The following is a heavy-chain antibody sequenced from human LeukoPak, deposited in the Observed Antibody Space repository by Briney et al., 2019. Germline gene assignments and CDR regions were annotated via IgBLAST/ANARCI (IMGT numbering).Heavy chain of an antibody. CDR3: AKGTYSSGWY. D-gene: IGHD6-19*01. V-gene: IGHV3-74*01. Sequence: GGSLRLSCAASGFSFSSYWMHWVRQAPGKGLVWVSRIKTDGSSATYADSVKGRSTISRDNAKDTLYLQMSSLRAEDTAVYYCAKGTYSSGWYWGQGTLVTVSS. J-gene: IGHJ4*02. CDR2: IKTDGSSA. CDR1: GFSFSSYW.